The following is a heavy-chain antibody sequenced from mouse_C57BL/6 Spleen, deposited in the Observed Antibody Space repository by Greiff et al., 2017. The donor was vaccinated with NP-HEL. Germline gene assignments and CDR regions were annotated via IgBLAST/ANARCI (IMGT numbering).Heavy chain of an antibody. CDR3: ARRHYYGSSPYYAMDY. Sequence: VQLQESGAELVKPGASVKISCKASGYAFSSYWMNWVKQRPGKGLEWIGQIYPGDGDTNYNGKFKGKATLTADKSSSTAYMQLSSLTSEDSAVYFCARRHYYGSSPYYAMDYWGQGTSVTVSS. J-gene: IGHJ4*01. V-gene: IGHV1-80*01. CDR2: IYPGDGDT. CDR1: GYAFSSYW. D-gene: IGHD1-1*01.